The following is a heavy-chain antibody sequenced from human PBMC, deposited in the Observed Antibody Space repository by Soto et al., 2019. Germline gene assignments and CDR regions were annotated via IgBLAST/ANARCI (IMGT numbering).Heavy chain of an antibody. CDR3: ARDRVGHYDILTGRYNLFDP. V-gene: IGHV1-2*04. Sequence: QVQLVQSGAEVKKPGASVKVSCKASGYTFTGYYMHWVRQAPGQGLEWMGWINPNSGGTNYAQKFQGCVTMTRDPSVSTAYMELSRLRSDDTAVYYCARDRVGHYDILTGRYNLFDPWGQGTLVTVSS. CDR1: GYTFTGYY. D-gene: IGHD3-9*01. CDR2: INPNSGGT. J-gene: IGHJ5*02.